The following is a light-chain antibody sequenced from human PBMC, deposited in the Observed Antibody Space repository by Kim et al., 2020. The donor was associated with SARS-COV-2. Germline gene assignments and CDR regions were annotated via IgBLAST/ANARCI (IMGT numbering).Light chain of an antibody. V-gene: IGKV3-20*01. J-gene: IGKJ2*02. CDR1: QSVSRNY. CDR3: HQYGSSPRT. CDR2: GAS. Sequence: EIVLTQSPGTLSLSPGGRATLSCRASQSVSRNYVAWYQQKPGQAPRLLIYGASSRATDIPDRFSGSGSGTDFTLTITRLEPEDFALYYCHQYGSSPRTFGQGTKLEI.